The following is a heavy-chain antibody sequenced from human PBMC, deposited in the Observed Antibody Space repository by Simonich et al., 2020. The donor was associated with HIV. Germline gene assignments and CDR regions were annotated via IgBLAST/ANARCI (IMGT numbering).Heavy chain of an antibody. D-gene: IGHD3-22*01. J-gene: IGHJ5*02. CDR3: TRDTFYYDTSGPFP. V-gene: IGHV3-21*01. CDR1: EFTFTSYS. CDR2: YSDTRSFI. Sequence: EVHLVESGGGLVKPGGSLRLYCAASEFTFTSYSMNWVRKAPGKELEWASSYSDTRSFIYYADPVKGRFIISRDNAKNSLYLQMNSLRAEDTAVYYCTRDTFYYDTSGPFPWGPGTLVTVSS.